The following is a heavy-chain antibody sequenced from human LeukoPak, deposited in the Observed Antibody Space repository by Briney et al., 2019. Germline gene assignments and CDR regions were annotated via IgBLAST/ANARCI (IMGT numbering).Heavy chain of an antibody. CDR3: ARQSTPHGNFDY. J-gene: IGHJ4*02. D-gene: IGHD1-1*01. V-gene: IGHV3-13*01. CDR1: GFTLTNYA. CDR2: LGTAGDT. Sequence: GGSLRLSCAASGFTLTNYAMHWVRQPAGEGLEWVSALGTAGDTFYPGSVKGRLSISRDNAKKSLFLQMNSLRVEDTAIYYCARQSTPHGNFDYWGQGTLVTVSS.